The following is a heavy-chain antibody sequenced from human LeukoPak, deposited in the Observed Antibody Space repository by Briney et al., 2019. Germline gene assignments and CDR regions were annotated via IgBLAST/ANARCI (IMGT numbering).Heavy chain of an antibody. CDR3: ARPEKYGGYDFDY. D-gene: IGHD5-12*01. V-gene: IGHV1-69*01. J-gene: IGHJ4*02. CDR1: GGTFSSYA. CDR2: IIPIFGTA. Sequence: SVTVSCTASGGTFSSYAISWVRQAPGQGLEWMGGIIPIFGTANYAQKFQGRVTITADESTSTAYMELSSLRSEDTAVYYCARPEKYGGYDFDYWGQGTLVTVSS.